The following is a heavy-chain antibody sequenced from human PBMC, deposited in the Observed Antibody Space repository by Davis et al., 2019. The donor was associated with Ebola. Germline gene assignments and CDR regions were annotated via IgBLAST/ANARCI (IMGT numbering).Heavy chain of an antibody. V-gene: IGHV3-30*02. Sequence: PGGSLRLSCAASGFTFSDYYMSWIRQAPGKGLEWVACIRYDGSNKYYADSVKGRFTISRDNSKNTLYLQMNSLRAEDTAVYYCAKDRSAARTYYYYGMDVWGQGTTVTVSS. J-gene: IGHJ6*02. CDR1: GFTFSDYY. D-gene: IGHD6-13*01. CDR3: AKDRSAARTYYYYGMDV. CDR2: IRYDGSNK.